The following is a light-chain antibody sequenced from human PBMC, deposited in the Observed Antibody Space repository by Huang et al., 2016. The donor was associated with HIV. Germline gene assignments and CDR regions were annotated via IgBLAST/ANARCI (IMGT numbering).Light chain of an antibody. CDR3: QQYGSSPWT. J-gene: IGKJ1*01. CDR2: GAS. V-gene: IGKV3-20*01. CDR1: QSVSSIY. Sequence: IVLPQSPGTLSLSPGDRATLPCRASQSVSSIYRAWYQQKPGQAPRLLIYGASSRATGIPDFTLTISRLEPEDFAVYYCQQYGSSPWTFGQGTKVEIK.